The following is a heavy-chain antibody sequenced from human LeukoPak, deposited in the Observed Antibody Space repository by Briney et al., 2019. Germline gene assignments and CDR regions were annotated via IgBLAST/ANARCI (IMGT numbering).Heavy chain of an antibody. CDR2: ISGSGGST. D-gene: IGHD3-3*02. Sequence: GGSLRLSCAASGFTFSNYWMSWVRQAPGKGLEWVSAISGSGGSTYYADSVKGRFTISRDNSKNTLYLQMNSLRAEDTAVYYCAKFETLTHLYYFDYWGQGTLVAVSS. J-gene: IGHJ4*02. CDR3: AKFETLTHLYYFDY. CDR1: GFTFSNYW. V-gene: IGHV3-23*01.